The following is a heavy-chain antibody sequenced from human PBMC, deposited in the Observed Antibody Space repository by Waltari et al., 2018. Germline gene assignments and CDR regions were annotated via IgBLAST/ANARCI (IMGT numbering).Heavy chain of an antibody. CDR2: IIPIFGTT. V-gene: IGHV1-69*08. CDR3: ARDPPGAARNWFDP. J-gene: IGHJ5*02. D-gene: IGHD6-6*01. Sequence: QVQLVQSGTEVKKPGSSVKVSCKASGGTFSTNAISWVRQVPGQGLEWMGRIIPIFGTTKYAQKFQGRITITADKSTATAYMELSSLRSEDTAVYYCARDPPGAARNWFDPWGQGTLVTVSS. CDR1: GGTFSTNA.